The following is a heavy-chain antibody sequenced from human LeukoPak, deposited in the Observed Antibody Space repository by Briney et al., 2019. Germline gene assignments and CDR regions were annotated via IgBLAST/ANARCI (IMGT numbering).Heavy chain of an antibody. CDR2: ISYDGSNK. Sequence: GGSLRLSCAASGFTFSSYAMHWVRQAPGKGLEWVAVISYDGSNKYYADSVKGRFTISRDNSKNTLYLQMNSLRSEDTAVYYCARGPRIQLWSGYYYYMDVWGKGTTVTVSS. CDR3: ARGPRIQLWSGYYYYMDV. CDR1: GFTFSSYA. V-gene: IGHV3-30*04. D-gene: IGHD5-18*01. J-gene: IGHJ6*03.